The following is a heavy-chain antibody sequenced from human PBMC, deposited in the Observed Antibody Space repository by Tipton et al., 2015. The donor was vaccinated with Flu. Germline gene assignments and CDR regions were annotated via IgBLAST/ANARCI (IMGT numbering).Heavy chain of an antibody. CDR1: GGTFDTYS. CDR2: VNPFFGPP. V-gene: IGHV1-69*01. J-gene: IGHJ6*03. Sequence: QSGAEVKKPGSSVRVSCKASGGTFDTYSITWVRQAPGQGLEWMGGVNPFFGPPQYAQKFQDRVTITADDSTSTAYMELSGLRSDDTAVYYCARDRAPGLERLDYFYMDVWGKGTTVIVSS. CDR3: ARDRAPGLERLDYFYMDV. D-gene: IGHD3-10*01.